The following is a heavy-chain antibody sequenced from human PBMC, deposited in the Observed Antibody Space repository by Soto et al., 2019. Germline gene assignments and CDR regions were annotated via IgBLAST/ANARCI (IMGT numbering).Heavy chain of an antibody. V-gene: IGHV1-69*06. CDR3: AREDSITMIVVVIGSGAFDI. D-gene: IGHD3-22*01. Sequence: SVKVSCKASGGTFSSYAISWVRQAPGQGLEWMGGIIPIFGTANYAQKFQGRVTITADKSTSTAYMELSSLRSEDTAVYYCAREDSITMIVVVIGSGAFDIWGQGTMVTVSS. CDR1: GGTFSSYA. CDR2: IIPIFGTA. J-gene: IGHJ3*02.